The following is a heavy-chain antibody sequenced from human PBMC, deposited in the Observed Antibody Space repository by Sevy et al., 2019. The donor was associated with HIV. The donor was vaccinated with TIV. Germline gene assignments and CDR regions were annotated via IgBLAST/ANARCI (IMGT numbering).Heavy chain of an antibody. CDR3: ARSKVGVGDAFDI. CDR1: GFTFSSHW. J-gene: IGHJ3*02. V-gene: IGHV3-74*01. D-gene: IGHD3-16*01. Sequence: GGSLRLSCAASGFTFSSHWMQWVRQAPGKGLVWVSRLNYDGSYTNYAASVKGRFTISRDNAKSTLYLQMNSLRAEDTALYYCARSKVGVGDAFDIWGQGTMVTVSS. CDR2: LNYDGSYT.